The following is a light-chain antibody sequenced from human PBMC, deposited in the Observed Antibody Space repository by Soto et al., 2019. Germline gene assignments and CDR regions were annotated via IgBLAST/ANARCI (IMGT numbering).Light chain of an antibody. CDR1: QSVSGY. Sequence: EIVLTQSTVTLSLSPGEGATLSCRAGQSVSGYLAWYHQRPGQPPSLLIYDAVYRATGIPARISGSGSGTDFTLTISSLEPEDSGVYYCQLRSNWPPMYTFGQGTKLEIK. J-gene: IGKJ2*01. CDR3: QLRSNWPPMYT. V-gene: IGKV3-11*01. CDR2: DAV.